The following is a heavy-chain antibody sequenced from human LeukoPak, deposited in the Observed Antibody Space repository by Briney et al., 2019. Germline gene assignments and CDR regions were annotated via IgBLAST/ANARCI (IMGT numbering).Heavy chain of an antibody. CDR2: ISPSGGIT. CDR1: GFTFSSHG. CDR3: AKDSGDFNGLFAY. Sequence: AGGSLRLSCAASGFTFSSHGMNWVRQAPGKGLEWVSGISPSGGITYYTDSVKGRFTISRDSSKTTVYLQMNSLRAEDTAVYYCAKDSGDFNGLFAYWGQATLVTVSS. D-gene: IGHD4-17*01. J-gene: IGHJ4*02. V-gene: IGHV3-23*01.